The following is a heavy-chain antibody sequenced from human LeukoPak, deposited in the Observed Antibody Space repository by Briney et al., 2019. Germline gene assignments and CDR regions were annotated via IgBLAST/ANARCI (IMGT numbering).Heavy chain of an antibody. Sequence: SETLSLTCTVSGYSISSGYYWGRIRQPPGKGLEWIGSIYHSGSTYYNPSLKSRVTISVDTSKNQFSLKLSSVTAADTAVYYCARFGYYGSGAYDAFDIWGQGTMVTVSS. CDR2: IYHSGST. CDR3: ARFGYYGSGAYDAFDI. J-gene: IGHJ3*02. CDR1: GYSISSGYY. D-gene: IGHD3-10*01. V-gene: IGHV4-38-2*02.